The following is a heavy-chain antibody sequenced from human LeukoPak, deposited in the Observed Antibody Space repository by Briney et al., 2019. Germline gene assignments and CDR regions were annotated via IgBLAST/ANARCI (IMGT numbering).Heavy chain of an antibody. CDR2: ISSSSSYI. D-gene: IGHD2-21*02. V-gene: IGHV3-21*01. J-gene: IGHJ4*02. Sequence: GGSLRLSCAASGFTFSSYSMNWVRQAPGKGLEWVSSISSSSSYIYYADSVKGRFTISRDNAKNSLYLQMNSLRAEDTAVYYCARGGPVVTANYYFDYWGQGTLVTVSS. CDR3: ARGGPVVTANYYFDY. CDR1: GFTFSSYS.